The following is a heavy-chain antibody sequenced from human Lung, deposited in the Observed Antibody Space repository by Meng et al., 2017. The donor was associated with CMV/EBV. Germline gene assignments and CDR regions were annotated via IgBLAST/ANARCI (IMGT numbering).Heavy chain of an antibody. CDR2: INPNSGGT. Sequence: SVXVSXXASGYTFTGYYMHWVRQAPGQGLEWMGWINPNSGGTNYAQKFQGRVTMTRDTSISTAYMELSRLRSDDTAVYYCARGLAVAGTSHFDYSGQGTLVTVSS. CDR1: GYTFTGYY. CDR3: ARGLAVAGTSHFDY. J-gene: IGHJ4*02. V-gene: IGHV1-2*02. D-gene: IGHD6-19*01.